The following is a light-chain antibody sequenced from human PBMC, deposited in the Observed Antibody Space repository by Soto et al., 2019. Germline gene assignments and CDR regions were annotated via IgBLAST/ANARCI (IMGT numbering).Light chain of an antibody. CDR1: SSDVGGYNY. Sequence: QSVLTQPASVSGSPGQSITISCTGTSSDVGGYNYVSWYQQHPGKAPKLLIYDVSNRPSGVSNRFSGSKSGNTASLTISGLQAEDEADYYCSSYTTSSITPFGTGTKVTVL. CDR2: DVS. J-gene: IGLJ1*01. CDR3: SSYTTSSITP. V-gene: IGLV2-14*01.